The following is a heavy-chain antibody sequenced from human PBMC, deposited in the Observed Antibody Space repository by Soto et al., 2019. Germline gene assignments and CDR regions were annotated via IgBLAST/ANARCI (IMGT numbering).Heavy chain of an antibody. V-gene: IGHV5-51*01. CDR3: ARLPGRFGELIWYFDL. CDR2: IYPGDSDT. CDR1: GYSFTSYW. Sequence: EVQLVQSGAEVKKPGESLKISCKGSGYSFTSYWIGWVRQIPGKGLEWMGIIYPGDSDTRYSPSFQGQVTISADRSINTAYLQWSSLKASDTAMYYCARLPGRFGELIWYFDLWGRGTVVTVSS. D-gene: IGHD3-10*01. J-gene: IGHJ2*01.